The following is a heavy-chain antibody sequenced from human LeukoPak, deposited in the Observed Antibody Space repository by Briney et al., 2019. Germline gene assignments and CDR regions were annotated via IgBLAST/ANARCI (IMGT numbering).Heavy chain of an antibody. V-gene: IGHV1-2*02. CDR1: GYTFTGYY. CDR3: ARVRIAVAGKYYLDY. D-gene: IGHD6-19*01. J-gene: IGHJ4*02. Sequence: GASVKVSCKASGYTFTGYYMHWVRQAPGQGLEWMGWINPNSGGTNYAQKFQDRVTMTRDTSISTAYMELSRLRSDDTAVYYCARVRIAVAGKYYLDYWGQGTLVTVSS. CDR2: INPNSGGT.